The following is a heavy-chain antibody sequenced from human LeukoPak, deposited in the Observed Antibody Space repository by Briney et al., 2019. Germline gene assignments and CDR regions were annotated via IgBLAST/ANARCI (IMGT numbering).Heavy chain of an antibody. V-gene: IGHV4-34*01. CDR3: ARGGYNWNWGDI. J-gene: IGHJ3*02. CDR1: GGSFSGYY. CDR2: INHSGST. D-gene: IGHD1-7*01. Sequence: PSETLSLTCAVYGGSFSGYYWSWIRQPPGKGLEWIGEINHSGSTNYNPSFKSRVTISVDTSKNQFSLKLSSVTAADTAVYYCARGGYNWNWGDIWGQGTMVTVSS.